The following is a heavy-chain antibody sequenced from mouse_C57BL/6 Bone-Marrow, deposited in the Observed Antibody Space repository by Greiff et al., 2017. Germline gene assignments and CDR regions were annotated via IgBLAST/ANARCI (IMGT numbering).Heavy chain of an antibody. D-gene: IGHD4-1*01. V-gene: IGHV10-1*01. CDR2: IRSKSNNYAT. CDR3: VRANWGWYFDV. Sequence: EVNLVESGGGLVQPKGSLKLSCAASGFSFNTYAMNWVRQAPGKGLEWVARIRSKSNNYATYYADSVKDRFTISRDDSESMLYLQMNNLKTEDTAMYYCVRANWGWYFDVWGTGTTVTVSS. CDR1: GFSFNTYA. J-gene: IGHJ1*03.